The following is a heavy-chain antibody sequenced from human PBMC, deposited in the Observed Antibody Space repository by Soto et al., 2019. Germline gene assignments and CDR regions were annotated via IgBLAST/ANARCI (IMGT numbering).Heavy chain of an antibody. V-gene: IGHV3-23*01. J-gene: IGHJ4*02. CDR1: GFTSGNYA. Sequence: HGGCLRLSCSISGFTSGNYAMNWVRQAPGKGLEWLSVISGSGLIAYYADSVKGRFTVSSDKPKSTVVLQLTNLTLEDTAIYYCAQAERFWVPFSWGQGILVTVSS. CDR2: ISGSGLIA. D-gene: IGHD6-19*01. CDR3: AQAERFWVPFS.